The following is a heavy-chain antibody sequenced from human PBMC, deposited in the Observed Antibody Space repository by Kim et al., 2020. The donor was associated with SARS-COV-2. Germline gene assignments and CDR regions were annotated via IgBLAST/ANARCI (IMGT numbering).Heavy chain of an antibody. Sequence: GGSLRLSCAASGFTFSSYGMHWVRQAPGKGLEWAAVISYDGSNKYYADSVKGRFTISRDNSKNTLYLQMNSLRAEDTAVYYCAKSTADSMIVVVITTPLDYWGQGTLVTVSS. CDR1: GFTFSSYG. J-gene: IGHJ4*02. CDR2: ISYDGSNK. CDR3: AKSTADSMIVVVITTPLDY. V-gene: IGHV3-30*18. D-gene: IGHD3-22*01.